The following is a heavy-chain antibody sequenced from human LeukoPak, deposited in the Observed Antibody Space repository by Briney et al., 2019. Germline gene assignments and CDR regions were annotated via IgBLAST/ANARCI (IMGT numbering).Heavy chain of an antibody. Sequence: GGSLRLSCAASGFTFSSYAMSWVRQAPGKGLEWVSAISSSAGSTYYADSVKGRFTISRDISKNTLYLQMNSLRAEDSALYYCARGGRGSAAVVAPRSFDIWGQGTMVTVSS. D-gene: IGHD3-22*01. CDR2: ISSSAGST. V-gene: IGHV3-23*01. CDR1: GFTFSSYA. J-gene: IGHJ3*02. CDR3: ARGGRGSAAVVAPRSFDI.